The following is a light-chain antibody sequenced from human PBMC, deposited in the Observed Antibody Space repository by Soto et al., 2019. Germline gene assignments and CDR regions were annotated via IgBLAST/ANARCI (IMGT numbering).Light chain of an antibody. CDR3: QQYGSSSWT. CDR2: ATS. Sequence: EIVLTQSPGTLSLSPGERATLSCRASQSVSSSYLAWYQQKPGQPPRLVMYATSSRATGIPARFSGSESGTDFTLTISRLEPEDFAVYYCQQYGSSSWTFGQGTKVDIK. CDR1: QSVSSSY. V-gene: IGKV3-20*01. J-gene: IGKJ1*01.